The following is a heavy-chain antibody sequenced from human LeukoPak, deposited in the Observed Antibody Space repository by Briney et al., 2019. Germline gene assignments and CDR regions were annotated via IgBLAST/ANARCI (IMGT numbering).Heavy chain of an antibody. CDR3: ARDMDVQPGAGWFDP. CDR2: IKQDGSEK. D-gene: IGHD2-2*03. Sequence: GGSLRLSCAASGFTFSSYWMSWVRQAPGKGLEWVANIKQDGSEKYYVDSVKGRFTISRDNAKNSLYLQMNSLRAEDTAVYYCARDMDVQPGAGWFDPWGQGTLVTVSS. CDR1: GFTFSSYW. V-gene: IGHV3-7*01. J-gene: IGHJ5*02.